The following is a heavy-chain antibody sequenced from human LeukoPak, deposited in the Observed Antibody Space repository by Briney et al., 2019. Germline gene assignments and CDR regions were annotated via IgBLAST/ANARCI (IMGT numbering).Heavy chain of an antibody. CDR3: ARNGTVTTRRYYYYYYMDA. Sequence: PGGSLRLSCAASGFTFSSYWMSWVRQAPGKGLEWVANIKQDGSEKYYVDSVKGRFTISRDNAKNSLYLQMNSLRAEDTAVYYCARNGTVTTRRYYYYYYMDAWGKGTTVTVSS. D-gene: IGHD4-17*01. V-gene: IGHV3-7*01. J-gene: IGHJ6*03. CDR1: GFTFSSYW. CDR2: IKQDGSEK.